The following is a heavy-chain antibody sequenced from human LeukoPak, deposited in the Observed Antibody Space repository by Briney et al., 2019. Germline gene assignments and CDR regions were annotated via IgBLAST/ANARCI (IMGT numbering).Heavy chain of an antibody. CDR3: ARGPYYDSSGFDC. V-gene: IGHV4-59*01. CDR2: IYYSGST. Sequence: SETLSLTCTVPGGSISSYFWSWIRQPPGKGLEWIGYIYYSGSTNYKPSLKSRVTISVDRSRNQFSLKLSSVTAADTAVYYCARGPYYDSSGFDCWGQGTLVTVSS. CDR1: GGSISSYF. D-gene: IGHD3-22*01. J-gene: IGHJ5*01.